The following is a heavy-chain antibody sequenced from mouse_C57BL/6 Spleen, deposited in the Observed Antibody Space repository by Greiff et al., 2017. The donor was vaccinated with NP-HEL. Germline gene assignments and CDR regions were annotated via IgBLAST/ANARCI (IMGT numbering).Heavy chain of an antibody. Sequence: EVKVVESGGGLVKPGGSLKLSCAASGFTFSDYGMHWVRQAPEKGLEWVAYISSGSSTIYYADTVKGRFTISRDNAKNTLFLQMTSLRSEDTAMYYCATFITTVVENFDYWGQGTTLTVSS. CDR2: ISSGSSTI. J-gene: IGHJ2*01. D-gene: IGHD1-1*01. V-gene: IGHV5-17*01. CDR1: GFTFSDYG. CDR3: ATFITTVVENFDY.